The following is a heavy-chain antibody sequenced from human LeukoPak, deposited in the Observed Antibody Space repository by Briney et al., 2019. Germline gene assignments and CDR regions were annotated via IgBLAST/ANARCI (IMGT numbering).Heavy chain of an antibody. D-gene: IGHD2-21*01. CDR3: ARPSVAYCGGDCYLGAFDI. J-gene: IGHJ3*02. V-gene: IGHV1-69*13. CDR1: GGTFSSYA. CDR2: IIPIFGTA. Sequence: SVKVSCKASGGTFSSYAISWVRQAPGQGLEWMGGIIPIFGTANYAQKFQGRVAITADESTSTAYMELSSLRSEDTAVYYCARPSVAYCGGDCYLGAFDIWGQGTMVTVSS.